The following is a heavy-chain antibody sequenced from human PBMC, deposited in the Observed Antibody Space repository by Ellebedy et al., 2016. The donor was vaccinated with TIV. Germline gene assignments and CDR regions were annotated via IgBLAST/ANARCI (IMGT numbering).Heavy chain of an antibody. J-gene: IGHJ4*02. CDR1: GGSISPYY. CDR2: IYYSGST. CDR3: ARGGIRYDSSGYYPRLLCY. Sequence: MPSETLSLTCTVSGGSISPYYWSWIRQPPGKGLEWIGYIYYSGSTYYNPSLKSRVTISVDTSKNQFSLKLSSVTAADTAVYYCARGGIRYDSSGYYPRLLCYWGQGTLVTVSS. D-gene: IGHD3-22*01. V-gene: IGHV4-59*08.